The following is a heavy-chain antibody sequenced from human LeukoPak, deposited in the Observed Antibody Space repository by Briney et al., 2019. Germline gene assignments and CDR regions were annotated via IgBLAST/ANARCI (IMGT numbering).Heavy chain of an antibody. J-gene: IGHJ6*03. CDR1: GFTFSNAW. CDR3: VKGGGLGGDTARPYYFHYMDV. V-gene: IGHV3-15*01. D-gene: IGHD3-16*01. CDR2: IKSKTDGGTT. Sequence: GGSLRLSCAASGFTFSNAWMSWVRQAPGKGLEWVGRIKSKTDGGTTDYAAPVKGRFTISRDDSKNTLYLQMNSLRAEDTAVYYCVKGGGLGGDTARPYYFHYMDVWGRGTTVTVS.